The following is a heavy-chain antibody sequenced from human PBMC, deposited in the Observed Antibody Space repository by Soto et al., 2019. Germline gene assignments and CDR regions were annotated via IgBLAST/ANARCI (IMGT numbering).Heavy chain of an antibody. CDR2: IDNDGSAT. CDR1: GFTFNIYW. J-gene: IGHJ4*02. Sequence: GGSLRLSCVASGFTFNIYWMHWVRQAPGKGLEWVSRIDNDGSATTYADSVKGRFTISRDNAKNTLFLQMNTLKVDDTAVYYCARDNWNSYWGQGTLVTVSS. D-gene: IGHD1-1*01. V-gene: IGHV3-74*01. CDR3: ARDNWNSY.